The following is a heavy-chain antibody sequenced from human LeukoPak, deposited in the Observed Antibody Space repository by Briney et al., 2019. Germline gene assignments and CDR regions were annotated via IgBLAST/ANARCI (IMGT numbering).Heavy chain of an antibody. V-gene: IGHV4-39*01. CDR2: IYYSGST. CDR3: SRHGGYCSGGSCYSVSFDY. J-gene: IGHJ4*02. CDR1: GGAFSSSRYY. Sequence: PSGTLSLTCTVSGGAFSSSRYYWGWIPQPPGKGLEWYGSIYYSGSTNYNPSLKSRVTIFVDTSENQFSLKLSSVTAADTAVYYCSRHGGYCSGGSCYSVSFDYWGQGTLVTVSS. D-gene: IGHD2-15*01.